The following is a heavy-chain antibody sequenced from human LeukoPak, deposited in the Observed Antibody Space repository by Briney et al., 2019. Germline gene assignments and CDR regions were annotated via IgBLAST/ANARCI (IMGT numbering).Heavy chain of an antibody. CDR2: IYYSGST. D-gene: IGHD5-18*01. CDR3: ARQDFVDTAMVD. CDR1: DGSISSYY. Sequence: PSETLSLTCTVSDGSISSYYWSWIRQPPGKGLEWIGYIYYSGSTNYNPSLKSRVTISVDTSKNQFSLKLSSVTAADTAVYYCARQDFVDTAMVDWGQGTLVTVSS. V-gene: IGHV4-59*08. J-gene: IGHJ4*02.